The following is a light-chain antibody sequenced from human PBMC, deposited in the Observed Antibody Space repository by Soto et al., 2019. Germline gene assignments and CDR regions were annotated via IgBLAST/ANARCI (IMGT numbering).Light chain of an antibody. CDR1: QTVSRH. Sequence: EIVMTQSPGTLSVSPGERATLSCRASQTVSRHLAWYQQKPGQAPRLLIYGASTRATGIPPRFSGGGSGTEFTVTISSLQSEDFAIYYCQQYDIWPPYTFGQGTKVDIK. CDR2: GAS. V-gene: IGKV3-15*01. CDR3: QQYDIWPPYT. J-gene: IGKJ2*01.